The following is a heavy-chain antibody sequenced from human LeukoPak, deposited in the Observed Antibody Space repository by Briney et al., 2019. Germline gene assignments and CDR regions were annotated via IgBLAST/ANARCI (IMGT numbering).Heavy chain of an antibody. CDR1: GYTFTGYY. J-gene: IGHJ4*02. CDR3: ARDPGSSHYYFDY. Sequence: ASVKVSCKASGYTFTGYYMHWVRQAPGQGLERMGWINPNSGGTNYAQKFQGRVTMTRDTSISTAYMELSRLRSDDTAVYYCARDPGSSHYYFDYWGQGTLVTVSS. V-gene: IGHV1-2*02. CDR2: INPNSGGT. D-gene: IGHD1-26*01.